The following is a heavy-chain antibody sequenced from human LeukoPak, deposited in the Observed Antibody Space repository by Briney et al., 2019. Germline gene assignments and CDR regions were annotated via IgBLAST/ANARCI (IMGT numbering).Heavy chain of an antibody. D-gene: IGHD3-22*01. CDR3: ARTDYYYSYFDP. CDR2: ISDASRNI. V-gene: IGHV3-21*01. J-gene: IGHJ5*02. CDR1: GFSFGTYR. Sequence: GGSLRLSCAASGFSFGTYRMNWVRQAPGKGLEWVSSISDASRNIYYADSVKGRFTVSRDNAKSSLYLQMNSLRAEDTAAYYCARTDYYYSYFDPWGQGILVTVSS.